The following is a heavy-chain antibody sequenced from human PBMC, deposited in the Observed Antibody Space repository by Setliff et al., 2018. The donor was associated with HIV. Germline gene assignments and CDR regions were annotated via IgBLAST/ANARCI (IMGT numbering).Heavy chain of an antibody. Sequence: ASVKVSCKASGYTFTSYYMHWVRQAPGQGLEWMGIINPSSGSTTYAQKFQGRVTMTRDTSTSTVYMELRSLRSDDTAVYYCARSGIAVADDAEYFQHWGQGTLVTVSS. CDR1: GYTFTSYY. J-gene: IGHJ1*01. CDR2: INPSSGST. D-gene: IGHD6-19*01. CDR3: ARSGIAVADDAEYFQH. V-gene: IGHV1-46*01.